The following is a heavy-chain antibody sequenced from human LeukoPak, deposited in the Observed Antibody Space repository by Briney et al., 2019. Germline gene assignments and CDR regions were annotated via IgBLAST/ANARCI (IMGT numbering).Heavy chain of an antibody. Sequence: ASVKVSCKASGYTFTSYDINWVRQATGQGLGWMGWMNPNSGNTGYAQKFQGRVTMTRNTSISTAYMELSSLRSEDTAVYYCARALSYYDILTGYYPIWYFDLWGRGTLVTVSS. J-gene: IGHJ2*01. CDR1: GYTFTSYD. CDR2: MNPNSGNT. CDR3: ARALSYYDILTGYYPIWYFDL. D-gene: IGHD3-9*01. V-gene: IGHV1-8*01.